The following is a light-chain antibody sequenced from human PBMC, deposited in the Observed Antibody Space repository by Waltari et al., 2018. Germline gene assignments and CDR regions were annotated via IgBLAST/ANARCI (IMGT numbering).Light chain of an antibody. CDR1: QTISIY. CDR3: QQSFSFPWT. J-gene: IGKJ1*01. V-gene: IGKV1-39*01. CDR2: DAS. Sequence: DIQMTQFPSSLSASVGDRVPITCRASQTISIYLNWYQEKAGKAPKILMSDASKLQGGFPSRFSGSGSGTYFTLTISSLQPEDFATYYCQQSFSFPWTFGQGTKVELK.